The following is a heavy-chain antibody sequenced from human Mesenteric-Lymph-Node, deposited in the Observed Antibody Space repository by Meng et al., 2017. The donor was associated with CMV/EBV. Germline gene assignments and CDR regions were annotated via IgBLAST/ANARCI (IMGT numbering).Heavy chain of an antibody. CDR2: IYSGGDT. J-gene: IGHJ3*02. CDR3: ARDSNSGYDMGAFDI. V-gene: IGHV3-66*02. CDR1: GFTLSSYS. Sequence: GESLKISCAASGFTLSSYSMNWVRQAPGKGLEWLAIIYSGGDTYYADSVKGRFTISRDNSKNTLYLQMSSLRAEDTALYYCARDSNSGYDMGAFDIWGQGTMVTVSS. D-gene: IGHD5-12*01.